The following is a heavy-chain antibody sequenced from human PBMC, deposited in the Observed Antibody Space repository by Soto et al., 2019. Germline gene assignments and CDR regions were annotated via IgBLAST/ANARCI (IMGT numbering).Heavy chain of an antibody. CDR3: ARLAEWEYYDGMDV. CDR2: IRSKADNYAT. V-gene: IGHV3-73*02. Sequence: EVQLVESGGGLVQPGGSLKLSCAVSGFTFSVSAIHWVRQASGKGLEWVGRIRSKADNYATAYGASVKGRFSISRDDSENTAYLQMSSLNPEDTAVYYCARLAEWEYYDGMDVWGQGTTVTVS. J-gene: IGHJ6*02. CDR1: GFTFSVSA. D-gene: IGHD1-26*01.